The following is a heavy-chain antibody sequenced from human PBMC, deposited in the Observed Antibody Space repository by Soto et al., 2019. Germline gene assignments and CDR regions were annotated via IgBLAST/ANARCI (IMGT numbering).Heavy chain of an antibody. CDR1: GYTFTSYA. CDR2: INAGNGNT. V-gene: IGHV1-3*01. Sequence: QVQLVQSGAEVKKPGASVKVSCKASGYTFTSYAMHWVRQAPGQRLEWMGWINAGNGNTKYSQKFQGRVTITRDTSASTAYMELSSLRSEDTAVYYCARSRKPYWYFDLWGGGTLVIVSS. J-gene: IGHJ2*01. D-gene: IGHD6-6*01. CDR3: ARSRKPYWYFDL.